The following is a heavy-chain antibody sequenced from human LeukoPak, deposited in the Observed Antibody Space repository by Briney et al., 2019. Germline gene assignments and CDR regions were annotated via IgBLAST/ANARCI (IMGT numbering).Heavy chain of an antibody. V-gene: IGHV4-61*05. Sequence: SETLSLTCTVSGGSITSSSYYWGWIRQPPGKGLEWIGFFHDGGSTNYNPSLKSRVTISVDTSKNQFSLKLSSVTAADTAVYYCASCESGGSWFYWGQGTLVTVSS. D-gene: IGHD2-15*01. J-gene: IGHJ4*02. CDR1: GGSITSSSYY. CDR2: FHDGGST. CDR3: ASCESGGSWFY.